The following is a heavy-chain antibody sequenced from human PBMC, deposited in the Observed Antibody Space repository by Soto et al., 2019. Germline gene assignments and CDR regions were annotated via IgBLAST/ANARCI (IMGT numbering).Heavy chain of an antibody. CDR2: INPSGGST. CDR1: GYTFTSYY. CDR3: ARGGDIVVVPAAKENYYGMDV. D-gene: IGHD2-2*01. V-gene: IGHV1-46*01. Sequence: ASVKVSCKASGYTFTSYYMHWVRQAPGQGLEWMGIINPSGGSTSYAQKFQGRVTITADKSTSTAYMELSSLRSEDTAVYYCARGGDIVVVPAAKENYYGMDVWGQGTTVTVSS. J-gene: IGHJ6*02.